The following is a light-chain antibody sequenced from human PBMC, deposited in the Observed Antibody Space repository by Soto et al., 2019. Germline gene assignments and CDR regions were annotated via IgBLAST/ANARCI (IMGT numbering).Light chain of an antibody. CDR2: GAS. V-gene: IGKV3-20*01. J-gene: IGKJ1*01. CDR3: QQYNNWPPWT. Sequence: EIVLTQSPGTLSLSPGERATLSCRASQSVRSSYFAWYQQKPGQAPRLLIFGASTRAPGIPDRFSGSGSGTDFTLTISKLEPEDFAVYYCQQYNNWPPWTFGQGTKVDTK. CDR1: QSVRSSY.